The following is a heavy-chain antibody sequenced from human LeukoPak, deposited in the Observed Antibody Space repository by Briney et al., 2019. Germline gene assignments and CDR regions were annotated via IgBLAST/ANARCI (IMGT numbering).Heavy chain of an antibody. CDR2: ISSSSSTI. D-gene: IGHD6-6*01. V-gene: IGHV3-48*02. CDR1: GFIFSSYS. CDR3: ARDGSGAARPNYYYYGMDV. Sequence: GGSLRLSCAASGFIFSSYSMTWVRQAPGKGLEWVSYISSSSSTIYYTDSVKGRFTISRDNAKNSLYLQMNSPRDEDTAVYYCARDGSGAARPNYYYYGMDVWGQGTTVTVSS. J-gene: IGHJ6*02.